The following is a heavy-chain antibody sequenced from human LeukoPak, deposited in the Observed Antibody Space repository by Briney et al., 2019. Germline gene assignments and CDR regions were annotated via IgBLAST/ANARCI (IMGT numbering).Heavy chain of an antibody. CDR2: FDPEDGVT. V-gene: IGHV1-24*01. J-gene: IGHJ5*02. CDR3: ATVAYGDYAGYNWFDP. D-gene: IGHD4-17*01. CDR1: GYTLTELS. Sequence: ASVKVSCKVSGYTLTELSMHWVRQAPGKGLEWMGGFDPEDGVTIYAQKFQGRVTMTEDTSTDTAYMELSSLRSEDTAVYYCATVAYGDYAGYNWFDPWGQGTLVTVSS.